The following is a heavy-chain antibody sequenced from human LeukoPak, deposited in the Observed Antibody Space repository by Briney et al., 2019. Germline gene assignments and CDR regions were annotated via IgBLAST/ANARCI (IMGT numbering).Heavy chain of an antibody. CDR3: ARVSSGTRDAFDI. CDR2: INPSGGST. V-gene: IGHV1-46*01. D-gene: IGHD3-10*01. CDR1: GYIFTNHY. Sequence: GASVKVSCKASGYIFTNHYMHWVRQAPGQGLEWMGLINPSGGSTSYAQKFQGRVTMTRDMSTSTVYMELNSLRSEDTAVYYCARVSSGTRDAFDIWGQGTMVTVSS. J-gene: IGHJ3*02.